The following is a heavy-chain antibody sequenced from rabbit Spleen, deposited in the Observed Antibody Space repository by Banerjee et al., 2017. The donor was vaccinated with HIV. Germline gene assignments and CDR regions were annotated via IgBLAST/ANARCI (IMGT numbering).Heavy chain of an antibody. J-gene: IGHJ3*01. V-gene: IGHV1S40*01. CDR2: IDPIFGST. CDR3: ARTDAGAGGYFYGLDL. D-gene: IGHD1-1*01. CDR1: GFTISSSDW. Sequence: QSLEESGGDLVKPGASLTLTCTASGFTISSSDWIYWVRQAPGKGLEWIGYIDPIFGSTYYASWAKGRFTISKTSSTTVTLQMTSLTAADTATYFCARTDAGAGGYFYGLDLWGPGTLVTVS.